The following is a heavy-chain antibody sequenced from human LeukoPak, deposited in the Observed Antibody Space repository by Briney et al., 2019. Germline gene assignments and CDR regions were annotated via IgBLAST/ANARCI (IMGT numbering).Heavy chain of an antibody. V-gene: IGHV3-7*01. CDR1: GFTFSNYW. J-gene: IGHJ5*02. CDR3: ARDSSGWFDP. D-gene: IGHD6-19*01. Sequence: PGGSLRLSCAASGFTFSNYWMSWVRQAPGKGLEWVANIKQDGSEKYYVDSVKGRFTISRDNAKNSLYLQMNSLRAEDTAVYYCARDSSGWFDPWGQGTLVTVSS. CDR2: IKQDGSEK.